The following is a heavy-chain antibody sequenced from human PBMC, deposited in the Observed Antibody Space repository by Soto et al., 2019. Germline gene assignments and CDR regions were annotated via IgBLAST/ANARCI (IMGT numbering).Heavy chain of an antibody. J-gene: IGHJ5*02. V-gene: IGHV3-7*01. Sequence: EVQLVESGGGLVQPGGSLRLSCAASGFTFSSYWMSWVRQAPGKGLEWVANIKQDGSEKYYVDSVKGRFTISRDNAKNSLYLQMNSVRAEDTAVYYCARDTGACISTSCYARVNWFDPWGQGTLVTVSS. CDR3: ARDTGACISTSCYARVNWFDP. D-gene: IGHD2-2*01. CDR1: GFTFSSYW. CDR2: IKQDGSEK.